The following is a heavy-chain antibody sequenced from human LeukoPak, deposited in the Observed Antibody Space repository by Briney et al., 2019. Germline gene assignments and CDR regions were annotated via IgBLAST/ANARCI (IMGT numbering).Heavy chain of an antibody. CDR2: IKSKTDGGTT. D-gene: IGHD3-10*01. V-gene: IGHV3-15*01. Sequence: GGSLRLSCAASGFTFSNAWMSWVRQAPGKGLEWVGRIKSKTDGGTTDYAAPVKGRFTISRDDSKNTLYLQMNSLKTEDTAVYYCTTLGGITMVRGVIYNPLDYWGQGTLVTVSS. CDR3: TTLGGITMVRGVIYNPLDY. J-gene: IGHJ4*02. CDR1: GFTFSNAW.